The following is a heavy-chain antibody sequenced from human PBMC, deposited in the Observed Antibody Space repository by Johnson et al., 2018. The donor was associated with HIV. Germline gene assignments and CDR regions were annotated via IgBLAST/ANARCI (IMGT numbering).Heavy chain of an antibody. CDR3: ARTEITFGGVIDPHDAFDI. Sequence: QVQLVESGGGVVQPGRSLRLSCAASGFTFSSYAMHWVRQAPGQGLAWVAVISYDGSTKYYADSVKGRFPISRDNSKNTLYLQMNSLRAEDTAVYYCARTEITFGGVIDPHDAFDIWGQGTMVTVSS. CDR2: ISYDGSTK. J-gene: IGHJ3*02. CDR1: GFTFSSYA. D-gene: IGHD3-16*02. V-gene: IGHV3-30-3*01.